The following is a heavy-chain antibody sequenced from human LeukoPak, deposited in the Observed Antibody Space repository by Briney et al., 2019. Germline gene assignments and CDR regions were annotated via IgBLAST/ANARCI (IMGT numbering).Heavy chain of an antibody. CDR3: AGGSEIGFDP. D-gene: IGHD2-21*01. CDR2: IGRGGDT. V-gene: IGHV3-13*01. CDR1: GFIFSSYD. J-gene: IGHJ5*02. Sequence: GGSLRLSCAVSGFIFSSYDMHWVRQATGEGLEWVSGIGRGGDTYYSVSVKGRFTISRENAKNLLYLQMNSLRSEDTAVYFCAGGSEIGFDPWGQGTLVTVSS.